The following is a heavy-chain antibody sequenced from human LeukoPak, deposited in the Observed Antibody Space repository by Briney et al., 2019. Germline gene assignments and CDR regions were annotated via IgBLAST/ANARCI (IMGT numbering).Heavy chain of an antibody. Sequence: PSETLSLTCTVSGFSITTDGYYWSWIRQHPGKGLEWIGYMYYNGNTYYNPSLKSRITISADRSKNQFSLKLTSVTAADTAVYYCARDEVTATERASDYWGQGTLVTVSS. D-gene: IGHD2-21*02. CDR2: MYYNGNT. V-gene: IGHV4-31*03. J-gene: IGHJ4*02. CDR1: GFSITTDGYY. CDR3: ARDEVTATERASDY.